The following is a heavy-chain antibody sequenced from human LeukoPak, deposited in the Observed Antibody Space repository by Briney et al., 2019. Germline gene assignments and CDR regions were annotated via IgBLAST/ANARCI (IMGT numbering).Heavy chain of an antibody. V-gene: IGHV4-61*02. J-gene: IGHJ3*02. D-gene: IGHD3/OR15-3a*01. CDR1: GGSISSGSYY. Sequence: PSETLSLTCTVSGGSISSGSYYWSWIRQPAGKGLEWIGRIYTSGSTNYNPSLKSRVTISVDTSKNQFSLKLSSVTAADTAVYYCARFGLRNDAFDIWGQGTMVTVSS. CDR3: ARFGLRNDAFDI. CDR2: IYTSGST.